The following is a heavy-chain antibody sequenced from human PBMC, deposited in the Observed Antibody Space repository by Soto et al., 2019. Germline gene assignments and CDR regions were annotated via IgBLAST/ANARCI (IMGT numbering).Heavy chain of an antibody. J-gene: IGHJ6*02. CDR3: ARDARAHVVVPAADYYYYYGMDV. V-gene: IGHV4-30-4*01. CDR1: GGSISSGDYY. Sequence: SETLSLTCTVSGGSISSGDYYWSWIRQPPGKGLEWIGYIYYSGSTYYNPSLKSRVTISVDTSKNQFSLKLSSVTAADTAVYYCARDARAHVVVPAADYYYYYGMDVWGQGPTVAVSS. CDR2: IYYSGST. D-gene: IGHD2-2*01.